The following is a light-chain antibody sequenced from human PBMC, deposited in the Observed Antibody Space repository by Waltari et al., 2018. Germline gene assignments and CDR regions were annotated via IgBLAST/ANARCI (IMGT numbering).Light chain of an antibody. CDR2: ACS. Sequence: QSVLTQPPSASGTPGQRVTISCSGGNSNIASNIVNWYQQVPGTAPKLLIYACSPRSSGVPDRFSCSKAGTSASLAISGLQSEDEADYYCSAWDESLDGWLIGGGTKLTVL. CDR3: SAWDESLDGWL. CDR1: NSNIASNI. V-gene: IGLV1-44*01. J-gene: IGLJ3*02.